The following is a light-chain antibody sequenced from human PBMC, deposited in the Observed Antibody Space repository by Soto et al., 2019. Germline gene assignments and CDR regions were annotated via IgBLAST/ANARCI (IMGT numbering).Light chain of an antibody. CDR2: GAS. CDR1: QSVSSSY. CDR3: QQYGSSLPIT. J-gene: IGKJ5*01. V-gene: IGKV3-20*01. Sequence: EIVLTQSPGTLSLSPGERATLSCRASQSVSSSYLAWYQQKPGQAPRLLIYGASSRATGIPDRFSGSGSGTDFTLTISRRETEDFAVYYCQQYGSSLPITFGQGTRLEIK.